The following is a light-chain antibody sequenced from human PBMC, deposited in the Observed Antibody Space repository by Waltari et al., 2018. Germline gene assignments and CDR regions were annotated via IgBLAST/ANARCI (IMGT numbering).Light chain of an antibody. J-gene: IGLJ2*01. CDR3: QAWHRSNGV. CDR1: HLQNQS. V-gene: IGLV3-1*01. CDR2: EDT. Sequence: SYELTQPPSVSVSPGQTASITRSGDHLQNQSTSWYLQRPGQSPARVIYEDTKRPSGITERFSASNSGNTATLTISGTQAIDEADYYCQAWHRSNGVFGGGTKLTVL.